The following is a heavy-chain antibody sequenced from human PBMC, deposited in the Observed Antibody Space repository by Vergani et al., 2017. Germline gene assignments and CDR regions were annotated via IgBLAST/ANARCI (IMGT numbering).Heavy chain of an antibody. CDR2: INPSGGHP. V-gene: IGHV1-46*03. CDR3: ARGDYGILTGYGD. CDR1: GYTFSNYY. Sequence: QVQVVQSGAEVKKSGASVKVSCKTSGYTFSNYYMHWVRQAPGQGLEWMGIINPSGGHPNYAQKFQGRVTMTRDTSTSTVYMELSSLRSEDTAIYYCARGDYGILTGYGDWGQGTLVTVSA. J-gene: IGHJ4*02. D-gene: IGHD3-9*01.